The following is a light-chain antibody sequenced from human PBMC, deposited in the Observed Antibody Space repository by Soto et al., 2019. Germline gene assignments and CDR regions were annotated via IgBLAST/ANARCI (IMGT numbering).Light chain of an antibody. Sequence: EIVLTQSPGTLSLSPGERATLSCRASQSVSSSYLAWYQQKPGPAPSLLIYGASSRATGIPDRFSGSGSGTDFTLTISRLEPEDFAVYYCQQYGSSPPNTFGQGTKLEIK. V-gene: IGKV3-20*01. CDR2: GAS. J-gene: IGKJ2*01. CDR3: QQYGSSPPNT. CDR1: QSVSSSY.